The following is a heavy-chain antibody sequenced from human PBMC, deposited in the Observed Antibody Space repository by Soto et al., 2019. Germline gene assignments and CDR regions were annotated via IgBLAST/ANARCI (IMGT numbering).Heavy chain of an antibody. J-gene: IGHJ6*02. Sequence: PSETLSLTCTVSGGSISSYYWSWIRQPPGKGLEWIGYIYYSGSTNYNPSLKSRVTISVDTSKNQFSLKLSSVTAADTAVYYCGSIAAAGTGVDYYYGMDVWGQGTTVTVSS. V-gene: IGHV4-59*01. D-gene: IGHD6-13*01. CDR2: IYYSGST. CDR3: GSIAAAGTGVDYYYGMDV. CDR1: GGSISSYY.